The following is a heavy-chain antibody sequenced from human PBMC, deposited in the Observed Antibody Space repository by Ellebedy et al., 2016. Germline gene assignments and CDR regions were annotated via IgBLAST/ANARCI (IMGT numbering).Heavy chain of an antibody. CDR2: TNGDGGRT. CDR3: VKDFAERYSDWDAYLDY. Sequence: GESLKISCAASGFAFSNYAMSWVRQAPGRGLEWVSATNGDGGRTYYAESVEGRFTISRDNPKNTLYLQMNSLRAEDTAVYYCVKDFAERYSDWDAYLDYWGQGTLVTVSS. J-gene: IGHJ4*02. CDR1: GFAFSNYA. V-gene: IGHV3-23*01. D-gene: IGHD3-9*01.